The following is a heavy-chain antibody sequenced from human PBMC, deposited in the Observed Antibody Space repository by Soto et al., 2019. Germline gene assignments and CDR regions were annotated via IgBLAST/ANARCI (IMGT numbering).Heavy chain of an antibody. V-gene: IGHV4-4*02. CDR1: GGSISSSNW. D-gene: IGHD2-15*01. CDR2: IYHSGGT. CDR3: ARDGGCSGGSCYGWFDP. J-gene: IGHJ5*02. Sequence: SETLSLTCAVSGGSISSSNWWSWVRQPPGKGLEWIGEIYHSGGTNYNPSLKSRVTISVDKSKNQFSLKLSSVTAADTAVYYCARDGGCSGGSCYGWFDPWGQGTLVTVSS.